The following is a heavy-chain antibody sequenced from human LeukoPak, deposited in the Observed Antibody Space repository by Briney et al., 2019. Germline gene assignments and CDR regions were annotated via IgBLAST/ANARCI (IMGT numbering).Heavy chain of an antibody. V-gene: IGHV4-61*01. CDR3: ARDLGWYAYFDY. CDR1: GGSVSSGSYY. D-gene: IGHD6-19*01. CDR2: IYYSGST. J-gene: IGHJ4*02. Sequence: SETLSLTCTVSGGSVSSGSYYWSWIRQPPGKGLEWIGYIYYSGSTNYNPSLKSRVTISVDTSKNQFSLKLSSVTAADTAVYYCARDLGWYAYFDYWGQGTLVTVSP.